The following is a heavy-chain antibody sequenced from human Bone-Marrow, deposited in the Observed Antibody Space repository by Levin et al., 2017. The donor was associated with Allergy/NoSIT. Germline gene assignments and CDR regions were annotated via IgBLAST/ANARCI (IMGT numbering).Heavy chain of an antibody. Sequence: GGSLRLSCAASGFTVSNSDMTWVRQAPGEGLEWVSSIYRGGNIHYTDSAKGRFTLFSDNSKSTLFLQMNSLRAEDTAVYYCASFGGDYVGYWGQGTLVTVSS. CDR3: ASFGGDYVGY. CDR1: GFTVSNSD. D-gene: IGHD3-10*01. V-gene: IGHV3-53*01. J-gene: IGHJ4*02. CDR2: IYRGGNI.